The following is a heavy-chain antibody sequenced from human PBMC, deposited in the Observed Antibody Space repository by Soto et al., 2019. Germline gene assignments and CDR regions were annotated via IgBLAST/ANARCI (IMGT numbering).Heavy chain of an antibody. CDR2: IYYSGST. V-gene: IGHV4-59*01. D-gene: IGHD3-9*01. CDR3: ARGWSSSHFDIFAGYYRGGVNWFDP. J-gene: IGHJ5*02. CDR1: GGYISSYY. Sequence: SETLSLTCTVSGGYISSYYWSWIRQPPGKGLKWIGYIYYSGSTNYNPSLKSRVTISVDTSKNQFSLKLSSVTAADTAVYYCARGWSSSHFDIFAGYYRGGVNWFDPRGQGAVVSVS.